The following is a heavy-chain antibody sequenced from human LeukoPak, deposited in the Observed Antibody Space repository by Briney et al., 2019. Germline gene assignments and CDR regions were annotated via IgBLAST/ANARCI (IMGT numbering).Heavy chain of an antibody. V-gene: IGHV4-59*01. CDR1: GGSISGYY. Sequence: SETLSLTCSVSGGSISGYYWSWLRQLPGERLEWVGFVYHNGRTTYNPSPESRVTISVDTSRNQVSLNLRFVTAADTALYFCARRRAESSGPSFYYFYMDVWGKGTTVSVSS. CDR2: VYHNGRT. J-gene: IGHJ6*03. CDR3: ARRRAESSGPSFYYFYMDV. D-gene: IGHD2-8*02.